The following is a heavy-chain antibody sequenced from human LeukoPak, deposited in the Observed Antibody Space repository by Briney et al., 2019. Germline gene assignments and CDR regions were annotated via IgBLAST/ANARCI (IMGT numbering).Heavy chain of an antibody. Sequence: GASVKVSCKATGYTFTSHGISWVRQAPGQGLEWMGWISAYNGNTNYAQKLQGRVTMTTDTSTSTAYMELRSLRSDDTAVYYCARYSSGWYHFDSWGQGTLVTVSS. J-gene: IGHJ4*02. D-gene: IGHD6-19*01. V-gene: IGHV1-18*01. CDR1: GYTFTSHG. CDR3: ARYSSGWYHFDS. CDR2: ISAYNGNT.